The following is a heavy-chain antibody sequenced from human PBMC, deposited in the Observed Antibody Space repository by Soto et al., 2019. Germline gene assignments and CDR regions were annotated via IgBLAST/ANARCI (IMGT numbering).Heavy chain of an antibody. D-gene: IGHD5-18*01. Sequence: QVQLQESGPGLVKPSQTLSLTCVVSGASISSGGYYWSWIRQHPGKGLEWIGYVYYSGSTYYNPSLKSGVTISVDTSKNQSSLRLSSVTAADTAVYYCARETGAMADFWGQGILVTVSP. CDR2: VYYSGST. J-gene: IGHJ4*02. V-gene: IGHV4-31*11. CDR3: ARETGAMADF. CDR1: GASISSGGYY.